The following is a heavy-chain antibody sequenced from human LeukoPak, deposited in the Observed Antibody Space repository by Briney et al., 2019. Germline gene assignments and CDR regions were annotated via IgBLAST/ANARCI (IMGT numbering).Heavy chain of an antibody. J-gene: IGHJ4*02. CDR1: GGTLSSSA. CDR2: IIPIFGAA. V-gene: IGHV1-69*13. Sequence: SVKVSSKAPGGTLSSSATSWVRQAPGQGLEWMGGIIPIFGAAHYAQKFEGSVTITADESTSTAYMELSILRSEDTAVYYCARGAYCGGDCYSYIDYWGQGTLVTVSS. CDR3: ARGAYCGGDCYSYIDY. D-gene: IGHD2-21*01.